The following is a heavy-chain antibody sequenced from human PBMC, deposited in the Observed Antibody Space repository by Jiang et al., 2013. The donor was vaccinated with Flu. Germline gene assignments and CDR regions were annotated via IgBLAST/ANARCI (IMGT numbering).Heavy chain of an antibody. V-gene: IGHV7-4-1*02. D-gene: IGHD3-10*01. CDR2: INVNTRRP. J-gene: IGHJ5*02. CDR1: EYNFKCCS. Sequence: SVTISCKAIEYNFKCCSINWLRQAPGQGLEWMGWINVNTRRPTYAPGFAGRFVFSLDASVSTTYLQISNLKTEDTAVYYCARDLNYIHFDPWGQGTLVTVSS. CDR3: ARDLNYIHFDP.